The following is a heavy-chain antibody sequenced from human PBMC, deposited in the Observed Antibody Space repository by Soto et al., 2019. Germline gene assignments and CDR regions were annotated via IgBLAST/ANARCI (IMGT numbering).Heavy chain of an antibody. D-gene: IGHD2-2*01. V-gene: IGHV3-23*01. J-gene: IGHJ3*02. CDR1: GFTFSSYA. CDR2: ISSSGAGT. CDR3: AKDQGCSTTTCHWNAFDI. Sequence: EVQLLESGGGLVQPGGSLRLSCAASGFTFSSYALSWVRQAPGKGLEWVSAISSSGAGTYYADSVKGRFTISRDNSKNTLFLSMNSLRAEHTGVYYCAKDQGCSTTTCHWNAFDIWGQGTMVTVSS.